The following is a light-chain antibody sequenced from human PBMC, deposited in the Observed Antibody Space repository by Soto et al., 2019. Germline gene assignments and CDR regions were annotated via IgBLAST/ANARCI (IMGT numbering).Light chain of an antibody. CDR2: GAF. CDR3: QYYGGYYGSSPRYT. V-gene: IGKV3-20*01. CDR1: QNVSSNY. Sequence: EIVLTQSPGTLSLSPGERATLSCRASQNVSSNYLAWYQQRPGQAPRLLMYGAFIRATGIPDRISGSGSGTDFTVTISRLGPEDFAVYYCQYYGGYYGSSPRYTFGQGTKLDIK. J-gene: IGKJ2*01.